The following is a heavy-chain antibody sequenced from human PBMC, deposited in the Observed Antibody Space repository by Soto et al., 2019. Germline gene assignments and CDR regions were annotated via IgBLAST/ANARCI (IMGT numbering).Heavy chain of an antibody. CDR2: ISYHGSNR. J-gene: IGHJ4*02. Sequence: GGSLRLSCAVSGFTFSNYGMHWVRQAPGKGLEWLAVISYHGSNRYYADSVEGRFTISRDNSKNALYLQMSSLRAEDTAVYYCAKDNNVMQEYSNASYFDSWGQGTLVTVSS. CDR3: AKDNNVMQEYSNASYFDS. CDR1: GFTFSNYG. V-gene: IGHV3-30*18. D-gene: IGHD6-6*01.